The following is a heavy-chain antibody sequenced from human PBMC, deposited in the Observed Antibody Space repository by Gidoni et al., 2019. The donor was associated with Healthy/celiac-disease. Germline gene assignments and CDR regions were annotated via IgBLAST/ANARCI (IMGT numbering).Heavy chain of an antibody. CDR3: AIYCSGGSCYSAPIDY. J-gene: IGHJ4*02. D-gene: IGHD2-15*01. V-gene: IGHV3-21*01. CDR1: GFTFSSYS. CDR2: ISSSSSYI. Sequence: EVQLVESGGGLVKPGGSRRLSCAASGFTFSSYSMNWVRQAPGKGLEWVSSISSSSSYIYYADSVKGRFTISRDNAKNSLYLQMNSLRAEDTAVYYCAIYCSGGSCYSAPIDYWGQGTLVTVSS.